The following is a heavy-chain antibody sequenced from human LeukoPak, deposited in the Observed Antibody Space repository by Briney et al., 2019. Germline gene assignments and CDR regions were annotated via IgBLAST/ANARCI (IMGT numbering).Heavy chain of an antibody. CDR2: MSSDGNKK. J-gene: IGHJ6*02. D-gene: IGHD3-10*01. CDR1: GFAFSTYA. Sequence: GGSLRLSCAASGFAFSTYAMIWVRQTPGKGLEWVAVMSSDGNKKFYAEYVKGRFTISRDNSENTLYLEMNSLRGEDTAVYYCARGDYDLSGSYHYGMDVWGQGTTVTVSS. CDR3: ARGDYDLSGSYHYGMDV. V-gene: IGHV3-30-3*01.